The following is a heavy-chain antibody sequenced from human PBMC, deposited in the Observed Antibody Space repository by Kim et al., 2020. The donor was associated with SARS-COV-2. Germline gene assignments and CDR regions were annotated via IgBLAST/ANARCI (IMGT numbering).Heavy chain of an antibody. V-gene: IGHV3-23*01. J-gene: IGHJ4*02. CDR3: AKDGTGAPAGTGSDY. CDR1: DFIFSSYA. D-gene: IGHD6-13*01. Sequence: GGSLRLSCAASDFIFSSYAMSWVRQAPGKGLDWVSSISGSGSSTHYADSVKGRFTISRDNSKNTLYLQMNSLRAEDTAVYYCAKDGTGAPAGTGSDYWGQGTLVTVSS. CDR2: ISGSGSST.